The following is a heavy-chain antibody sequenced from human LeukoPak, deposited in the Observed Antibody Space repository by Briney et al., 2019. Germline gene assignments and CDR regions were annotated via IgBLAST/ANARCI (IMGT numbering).Heavy chain of an antibody. V-gene: IGHV1-69*04. Sequence: GASVKVSCKASGGTFSSYTISWVRQAPGQGLEWMGRIIPILGIANYAQKFQGRVTITADKSTSTAYMELSSLRSGDTAVYYCARDYSSAWWFDFWGQGTLVTVSS. CDR3: ARDYSSAWWFDF. CDR2: IIPILGIA. D-gene: IGHD6-19*01. CDR1: GGTFSSYT. J-gene: IGHJ4*02.